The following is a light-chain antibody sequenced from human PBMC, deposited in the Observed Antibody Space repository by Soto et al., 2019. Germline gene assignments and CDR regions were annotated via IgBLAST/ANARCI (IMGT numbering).Light chain of an antibody. CDR3: SSYTGSSTRYV. Sequence: QSVLTQPASVSGSPGQSITISCTGTSSDVGTYNSVSWYQQHPDKAPKLMIYEVSNRPSGISNRFSGSKSGNTASLTISGLQAEDEADYYCSSYTGSSTRYVFGTGTKLTVL. J-gene: IGLJ1*01. V-gene: IGLV2-14*01. CDR2: EVS. CDR1: SSDVGTYNS.